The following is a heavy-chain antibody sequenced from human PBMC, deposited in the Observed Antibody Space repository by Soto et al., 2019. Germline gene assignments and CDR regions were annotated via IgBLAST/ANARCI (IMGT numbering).Heavy chain of an antibody. V-gene: IGHV1-18*01. CDR3: ARAPRGIAVDY. J-gene: IGHJ4*02. D-gene: IGHD6-19*01. CDR1: GYTFTSYG. CDR2: ISAYNGNT. Sequence: QVQLVQSGAEVKKPGASVKVSCKASGYTFTSYGISWVRQAPGQGLEWMGWISAYNGNTNYAQKLQGRVTMTTDTATSTAEIELRSLRSDDTAVYYCARAPRGIAVDYWGQGTLVTVSS.